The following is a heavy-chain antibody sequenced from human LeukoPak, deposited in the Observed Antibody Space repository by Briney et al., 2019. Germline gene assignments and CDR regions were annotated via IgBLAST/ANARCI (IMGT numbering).Heavy chain of an antibody. J-gene: IGHJ4*02. CDR2: IKQDGSEK. D-gene: IGHD7-27*01. Sequence: GGSLRLSCAASGFTFSSYWMSWVRQAPGKGLEWVANIKQDGSEKYYVDSVKGRFTISRDNAKNSLYLQMNSLRAEDTTVYYCARMLLTGDPPRAGFFDYWGQGTLVTVSS. CDR3: ARMLLTGDPPRAGFFDY. V-gene: IGHV3-7*01. CDR1: GFTFSSYW.